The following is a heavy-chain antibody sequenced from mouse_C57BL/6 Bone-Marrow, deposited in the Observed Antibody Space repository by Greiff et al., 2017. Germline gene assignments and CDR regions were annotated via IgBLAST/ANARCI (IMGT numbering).Heavy chain of an antibody. J-gene: IGHJ2*01. CDR1: GFTFSSYA. V-gene: IGHV5-4*01. D-gene: IGHD1-1*01. Sequence: DVMLVESGGGLVKPGGSLKLSCAASGFTFSSYAMSWVRQTPEKRLEWVATISDGGSYTYYPDNVKGRFTISRDNAKNNLYLQMSHLKSEDTAMYYCARDRNYYGSSYLYFDYWGQGTTLTVSS. CDR2: ISDGGSYT. CDR3: ARDRNYYGSSYLYFDY.